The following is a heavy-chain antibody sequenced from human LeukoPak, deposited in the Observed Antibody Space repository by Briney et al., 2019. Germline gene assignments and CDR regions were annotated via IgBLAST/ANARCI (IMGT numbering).Heavy chain of an antibody. CDR2: ISSSSSYI. Sequence: GGSLRLSCAASGFTFNSYSMNWVRQAPGKGLEWVSSISSSSSYIYYADSVKGRFTISRDNAKNSLYLQMNSLRAEDTAVYYCARDGVAMIVATKYYFDYWGQGTLVTVSS. CDR3: ARDGVAMIVATKYYFDY. D-gene: IGHD5-12*01. V-gene: IGHV3-21*01. J-gene: IGHJ4*02. CDR1: GFTFNSYS.